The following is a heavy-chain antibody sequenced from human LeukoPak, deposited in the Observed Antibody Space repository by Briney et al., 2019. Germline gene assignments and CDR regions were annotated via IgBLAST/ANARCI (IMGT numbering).Heavy chain of an antibody. CDR2: IDYSGST. J-gene: IGHJ4*02. V-gene: IGHV4-59*08. Sequence: PSETLYLVCTVSGDSISTYFLSWIRQPPGKGLEWIAYIDYSGSTSYNPSLKSRVSISIDTSKNQFSLRLSSVTAADTAVYYCARLNRSRRGQATLVTVSS. CDR3: ARLNRSR. D-gene: IGHD2-2*01. CDR1: GDSISTYF.